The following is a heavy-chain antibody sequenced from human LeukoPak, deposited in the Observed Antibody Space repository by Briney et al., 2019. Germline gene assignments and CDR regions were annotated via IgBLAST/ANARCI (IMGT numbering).Heavy chain of an antibody. J-gene: IGHJ3*02. CDR1: GYSISSGYY. CDR3: ASQSTVFDAFDI. Sequence: SETLSLTCTVSGYSISSGYYWGWIRQPPGKGLEWIGSIYHSGSTYYNPSLKSRVTISVDTSKNQFSLKLSSVTAADTAVYYCASQSTVFDAFDIWGQGTMVTVSS. D-gene: IGHD1-1*01. V-gene: IGHV4-38-2*02. CDR2: IYHSGST.